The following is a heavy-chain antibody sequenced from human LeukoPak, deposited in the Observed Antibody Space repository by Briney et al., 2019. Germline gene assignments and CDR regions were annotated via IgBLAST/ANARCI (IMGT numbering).Heavy chain of an antibody. J-gene: IGHJ4*02. V-gene: IGHV3-23*01. CDR3: AKSSGSSGYYYVGDY. Sequence: GGSLRLSCAASGFTFSSNYMSWVRQAPGKGLEWVSGISGSGGDTYYADSVKGRFTISRDNSRNTLYLQMNSLRAEDTAVYYCAKSSGSSGYYYVGDYWGQGTLVTVSS. CDR2: ISGSGGDT. CDR1: GFTFSSNY. D-gene: IGHD3-22*01.